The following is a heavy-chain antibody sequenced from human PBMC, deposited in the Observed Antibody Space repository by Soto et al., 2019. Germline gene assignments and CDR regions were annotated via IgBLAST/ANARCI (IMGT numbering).Heavy chain of an antibody. CDR3: ARDRADYGSGSYPEAYFDY. V-gene: IGHV3-21*01. J-gene: IGHJ4*02. D-gene: IGHD3-10*01. CDR1: GFTFSSYS. CDR2: ISSSSSYI. Sequence: EVQLVESGGGLVKPGGSLRLSCAASGFTFSSYSMNWVRQAPGKGLEWVSSISSSSSYIYYADSVKGRFTISRDNAKNSLYLQMNSLRAEDTAVYYCARDRADYGSGSYPEAYFDYWGQGTLVTVSS.